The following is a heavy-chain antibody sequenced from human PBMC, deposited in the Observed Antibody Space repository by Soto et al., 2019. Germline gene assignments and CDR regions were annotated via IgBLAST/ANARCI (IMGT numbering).Heavy chain of an antibody. V-gene: IGHV1-3*01. J-gene: IGHJ6*02. D-gene: IGHD3-10*01. CDR2: INAGNGNT. CDR3: ARASATHYYGSGSLHGMDV. CDR1: GYTFTSYA. Sequence: ASVKVSCKASGYTFTSYAMHWVRQAPGQRLEWMGWINAGNGNTKYSQKFQGRVTITADESTSTAYMELSSLRSEDTAVYYCARASATHYYGSGSLHGMDVWGQGTTVTVSS.